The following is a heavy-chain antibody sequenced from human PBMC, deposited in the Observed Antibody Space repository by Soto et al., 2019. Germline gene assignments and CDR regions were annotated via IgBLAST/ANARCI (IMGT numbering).Heavy chain of an antibody. J-gene: IGHJ3*02. CDR2: IYYSGSS. V-gene: IGHV4-59*01. D-gene: IGHD1-26*01. CDR1: VGSISSDY. Sequence: SETLSLTCTFSVGSISSDYWSWIRQPPGKGLEWIGYIYYSGSSNYNPSLKSRVIMSLDTSKNHFSLKLSSVTAADTAVYYCARPYSGSYWAAFDIWGQGTMVTVSS. CDR3: ARPYSGSYWAAFDI.